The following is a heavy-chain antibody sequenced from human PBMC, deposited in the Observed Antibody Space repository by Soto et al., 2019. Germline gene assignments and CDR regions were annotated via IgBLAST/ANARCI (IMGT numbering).Heavy chain of an antibody. J-gene: IGHJ5*01. CDR2: IIPRFGTT. CDR3: ARGRGLYNRGRSQLHS. V-gene: IGHV1-69*01. CDR1: GDSFSKYT. Sequence: QVQLVQSGAEVKKPGSSVRVSCKASGDSFSKYTVNWVRQAPRQGLEWMGGIIPRFGTTNFAPTLQGRVTITADQSMNTVYMESSSLRSEDTALYYCARGRGLYNRGRSQLHSRGQGTLVTVSS. D-gene: IGHD1-1*01.